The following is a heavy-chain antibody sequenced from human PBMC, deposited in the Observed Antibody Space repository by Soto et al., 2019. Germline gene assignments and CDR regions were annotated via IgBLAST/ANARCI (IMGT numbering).Heavy chain of an antibody. CDR1: GFTFSSYS. J-gene: IGHJ6*04. V-gene: IGHV3-48*02. CDR3: ARAPQGGASPKNYSFGMDV. CDR2: ISGSGNTV. Sequence: EVQVVESGGGLVQPGGSLRLSCAASGFTFSSYSMNWVRQAPGKGLEWLSYISGSGNTVYYADSVKGRLTISRDNAKNSLQLQMNGLGDEDTAVYYCARAPQGGASPKNYSFGMDVWGEGTTVTVSS.